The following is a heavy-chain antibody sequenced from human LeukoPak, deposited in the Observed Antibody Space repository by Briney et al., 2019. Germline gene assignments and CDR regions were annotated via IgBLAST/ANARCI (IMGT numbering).Heavy chain of an antibody. CDR2: IYHSWSP. CDR3: ARDQAQVLLWSGELGGVDD. V-gene: IGHV4-34*01. D-gene: IGHD3-10*01. CDR1: GGSFSGYY. Sequence: SETLSLTCAVYGGSFSGYYWSWIRQPPAKGLEWIGEIYHSWSPNYNPSLKSRVNISVDKAKNQFSLKLCSVTAADTAVYYCARDQAQVLLWSGELGGVDDWGQGTLVTVSS. J-gene: IGHJ4*02.